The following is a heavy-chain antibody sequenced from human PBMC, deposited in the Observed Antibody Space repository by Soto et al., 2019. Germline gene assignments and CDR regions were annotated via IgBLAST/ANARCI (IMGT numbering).Heavy chain of an antibody. CDR2: IYYSGDT. J-gene: IGHJ6*02. V-gene: IGHV4-39*01. CDR3: ARNQPQRYCSGGTCRPAYGMDV. CDR1: GGSISSDSFY. Sequence: SETLALTCTVSGGSISSDSFYWAWIRQPPGKGLEWIGIIYYSGDTYYNPPLAGRLTMSVDTSNQFSLTLRSVTAADTALYYCARNQPQRYCSGGTCRPAYGMDVWGQGTTVPVSS. D-gene: IGHD2-15*01.